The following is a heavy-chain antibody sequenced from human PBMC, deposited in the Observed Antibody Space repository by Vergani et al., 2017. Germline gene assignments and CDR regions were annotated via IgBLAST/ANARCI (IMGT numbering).Heavy chain of an antibody. V-gene: IGHV3-66*02. J-gene: IGHJ5*02. Sequence: VQLVESGGGLVKPGGSLSLSCAASGSTVSGNYMTWVRQAPGKGLEWVSHIYSGDETYYADSVKGRVTISRDTSKNTLHLQINNLRVEDTAVYYCARGNYYGSGTYVDPWGQGTLVTVSS. CDR2: IYSGDET. D-gene: IGHD3-10*01. CDR1: GSTVSGNY. CDR3: ARGNYYGSGTYVDP.